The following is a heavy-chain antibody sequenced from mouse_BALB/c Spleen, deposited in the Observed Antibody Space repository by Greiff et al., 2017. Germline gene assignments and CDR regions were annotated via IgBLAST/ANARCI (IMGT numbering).Heavy chain of an antibody. V-gene: IGHV5-4*02. Sequence: DVKLVESGGGLVKPGGSLKLSCAASGFTFSDYYMYWVRQTPEKRLEWVATISDGGSYTYYPDSVKGRFTISRDNAKNNLYLQMSSLKSEDTAMYYCARDRKNYAMDYWGQGTSVTVSS. J-gene: IGHJ4*01. CDR2: ISDGGSYT. CDR3: ARDRKNYAMDY. CDR1: GFTFSDYY.